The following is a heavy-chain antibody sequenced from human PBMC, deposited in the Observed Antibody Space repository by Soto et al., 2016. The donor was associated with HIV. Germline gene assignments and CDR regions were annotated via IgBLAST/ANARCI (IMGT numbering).Heavy chain of an antibody. CDR3: AKDLTHNNWKPVDYFDY. J-gene: IGHJ4*02. D-gene: IGHD1-20*01. Sequence: EVQLLESGGGLVQPGGPVRLSCAASGFTFSSYAMSWVRQAPGKGLEWVSAISGSGGSTYYADSVKGRFTISRDNSKNTLYLQMNSLRAEDTAVYYCAKDLTHNNWKPVDYFDYWGQGTLVTVSS. CDR2: ISGSGGST. V-gene: IGHV3-23*01. CDR1: GFTFSSYA.